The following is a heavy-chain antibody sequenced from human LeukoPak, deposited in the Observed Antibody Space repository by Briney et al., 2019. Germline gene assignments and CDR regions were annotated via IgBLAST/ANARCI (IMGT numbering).Heavy chain of an antibody. CDR1: GYSITSGHY. CDR3: SRRDEAQWLDPFDS. CDR2: IYNSGTT. J-gene: IGHJ4*02. D-gene: IGHD6-19*01. V-gene: IGHV4-38-2*02. Sequence: SETLSLTCTVSGYSITSGHYWAWIRHPPGKGLEWLASIYNSGTTHYNPSLKSRVTMSVDSSKNQFSLRLTSVTAADMSIYYCSRRDEAQWLDPFDSWGQGTLVTVSS.